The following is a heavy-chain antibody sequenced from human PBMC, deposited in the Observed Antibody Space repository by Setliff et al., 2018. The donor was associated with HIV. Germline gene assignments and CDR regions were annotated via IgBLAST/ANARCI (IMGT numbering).Heavy chain of an antibody. CDR3: ARDPAPYGDFDY. J-gene: IGHJ4*02. CDR2: ISGSSEST. CDR1: GFTFSDYY. Sequence: LRLSCAASGFTFSDYYMSWIRQAPGKGLEWLSVISGSSESTHYADSVKGRFTISRDNSKNTLYLQINSLGADDTAVYYCARDPAPYGDFDYWGQGTLVTVSS. V-gene: IGHV3-23*01. D-gene: IGHD4-17*01.